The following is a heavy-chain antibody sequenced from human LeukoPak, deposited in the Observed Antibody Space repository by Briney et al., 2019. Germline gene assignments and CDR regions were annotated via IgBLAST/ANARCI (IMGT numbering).Heavy chain of an antibody. J-gene: IGHJ5*02. CDR1: GSSISGYY. Sequence: PSETLSLTCTVSGSSISGYYWNWIRQPAGKGLEWIGRLHPSGATNYNPSLKSRITMSLDTSKNQFSLKLSSVTAADTAVYYCAREILTYYYGSGSPRGVWFDPWGQGTLVTVSS. CDR3: AREILTYYYGSGSPRGVWFDP. V-gene: IGHV4-4*07. CDR2: LHPSGAT. D-gene: IGHD3-10*01.